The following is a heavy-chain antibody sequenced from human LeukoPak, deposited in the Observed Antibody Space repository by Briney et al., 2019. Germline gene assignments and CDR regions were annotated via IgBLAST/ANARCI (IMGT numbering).Heavy chain of an antibody. CDR2: ISGSGGST. V-gene: IGHV3-23*01. D-gene: IGHD4-23*01. J-gene: IGHJ4*02. CDR3: AREGGTTVVKDDY. CDR1: GFTFSSYA. Sequence: SGGSLRLSCAASGFTFSSYAMSWVRQAPGKGLEWVSAISGSGGSTYYADSVKGRFTISRDNAKNSLYLQMNSLRAEDTAVYYCAREGGTTVVKDDYWGQGTLVTVSS.